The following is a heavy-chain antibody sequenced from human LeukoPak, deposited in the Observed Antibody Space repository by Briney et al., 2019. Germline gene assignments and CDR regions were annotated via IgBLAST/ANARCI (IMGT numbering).Heavy chain of an antibody. CDR2: IGNDGRPI. CDR3: ARGFPYSSRQFES. Sequence: PGGSLRLSCAASGFTFSDSYMSWVRQTPGQGLEWISYIGNDGRPIYYADSVKGRFTISRVNAKNSLFLQTNNLRAEDTAVYYCARGFPYSSRQFESWGQGTLVTVSS. V-gene: IGHV3-11*01. J-gene: IGHJ4*02. D-gene: IGHD3-22*01. CDR1: GFTFSDSY.